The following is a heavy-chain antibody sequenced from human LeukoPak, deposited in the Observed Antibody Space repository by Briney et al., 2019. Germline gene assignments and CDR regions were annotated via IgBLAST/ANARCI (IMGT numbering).Heavy chain of an antibody. D-gene: IGHD1-14*01. V-gene: IGHV3-74*01. Sequence: GGSLRLSCAASGFTFSTYWMHWVRQAPGKGLVWVSRINSDGSNTNYADSVKGRFTISRDNAKNTLYLQMDSLRAEDTAVYYCVQEINRGDRRYFDYWGQGTLVTASS. CDR3: VQEINRGDRRYFDY. CDR2: INSDGSNT. CDR1: GFTFSTYW. J-gene: IGHJ4*02.